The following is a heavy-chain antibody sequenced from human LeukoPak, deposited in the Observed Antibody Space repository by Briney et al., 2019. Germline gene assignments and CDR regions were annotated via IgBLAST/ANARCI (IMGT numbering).Heavy chain of an antibody. V-gene: IGHV4-59*12. Sequence: SETLSLTCSVSGGSITSYYWNWIRQPPGKGLEWIGHMYYSGSTNYNPSLKSRVTISVDKSKNQFSLKLSSVTAADTAVYYCARSTYYYGSGGVDWGQGTLVTVSS. D-gene: IGHD3-10*01. J-gene: IGHJ4*02. CDR3: ARSTYYYGSGGVD. CDR2: MYYSGST. CDR1: GGSITSYY.